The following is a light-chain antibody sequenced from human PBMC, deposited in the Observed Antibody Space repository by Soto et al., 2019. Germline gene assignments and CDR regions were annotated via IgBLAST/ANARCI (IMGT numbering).Light chain of an antibody. Sequence: EILMTQSPATLSVSPGERATLSCRASQSVSINLAWYQQKPGQPPRLLIYGASTRATGIPARFSGSESVTDFTLTISSLQSEDFAVYYCQQYNNWPPYTFGQGTKLEI. J-gene: IGKJ2*01. CDR2: GAS. V-gene: IGKV3-15*01. CDR3: QQYNNWPPYT. CDR1: QSVSIN.